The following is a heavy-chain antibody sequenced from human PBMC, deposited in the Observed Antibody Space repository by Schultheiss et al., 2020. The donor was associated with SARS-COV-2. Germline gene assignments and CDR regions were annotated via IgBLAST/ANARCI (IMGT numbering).Heavy chain of an antibody. Sequence: SVKVSCKASGGTFSSYAISWVRQAPGQGLEWMGRIIPILGIANYAQKFQGRVTITADKSTSTAYMELSSLRSEDTAVYYCAKVSASSGYSLDAFDIWGQGTMVTVSS. CDR1: GGTFSSYA. V-gene: IGHV1-69*04. D-gene: IGHD3-22*01. CDR2: IIPILGIA. CDR3: AKVSASSGYSLDAFDI. J-gene: IGHJ3*02.